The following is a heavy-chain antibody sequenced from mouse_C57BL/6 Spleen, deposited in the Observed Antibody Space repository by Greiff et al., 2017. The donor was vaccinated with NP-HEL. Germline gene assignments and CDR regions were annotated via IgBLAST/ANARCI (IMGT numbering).Heavy chain of an antibody. CDR1: GYTFTDYE. D-gene: IGHD1-1*01. J-gene: IGHJ4*01. V-gene: IGHV1-15*01. Sequence: QVQLQQSGAELVRPGASVTLSCKASGYTFTDYEMHWVKQTPVHGLEWIGAIDPETGGTAYNQKFKGKAILTADKSSSTAYMELRSLTSEDSAVYYCTRSIYYFLDYWGQGTSVTVSS. CDR3: TRSIYYFLDY. CDR2: IDPETGGT.